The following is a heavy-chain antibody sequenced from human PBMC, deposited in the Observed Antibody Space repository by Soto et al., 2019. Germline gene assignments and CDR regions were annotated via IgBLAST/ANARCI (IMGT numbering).Heavy chain of an antibody. Sequence: EVQLVESGEGLVQPVGSLRLSCAASGFTFSSYNIHWIRQAPGKGLEFVSAISRSGDRTYYADSGKGRFTITRDNSKNTVWLQMGSLRAEDMAVYYCARARCSSGQCYYFDYWGRGALVSVSS. CDR3: ARARCSSGQCYYFDY. J-gene: IGHJ4*02. V-gene: IGHV3-64*02. CDR1: GFTFSSYN. CDR2: ISRSGDRT. D-gene: IGHD2-15*01.